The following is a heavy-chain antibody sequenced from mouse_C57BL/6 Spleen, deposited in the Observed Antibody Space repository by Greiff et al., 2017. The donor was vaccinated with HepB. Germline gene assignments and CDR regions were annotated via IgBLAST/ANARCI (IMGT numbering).Heavy chain of an antibody. CDR3: TRYGFRTVDY. CDR1: GYTFTDYE. D-gene: IGHD1-1*01. J-gene: IGHJ2*01. V-gene: IGHV1-15*01. Sequence: QVQLQQSGAELVRPGASVTLSCKASGYTFTDYEMHWVKQTPVHGLEWIGAIDPETGGTAYNQKFKGKAILTADKSSSTAYMELRSLTSEDSAVYYCTRYGFRTVDYWGQGTTLTVSS. CDR2: IDPETGGT.